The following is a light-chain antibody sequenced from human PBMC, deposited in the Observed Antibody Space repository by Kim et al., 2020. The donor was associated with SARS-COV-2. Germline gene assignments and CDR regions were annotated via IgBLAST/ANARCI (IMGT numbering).Light chain of an antibody. CDR2: DIT. CDR3: QQYNSFPLT. CDR1: QVINHY. Sequence: ASVGDRVTITCRASQVINHYVAWFQQKPGKAPKSLIYDITNLQSGVPPKFSGSGSATEFTLTISSLQPDDSATYYCQQYNSFPLTFGGGTKVEIK. V-gene: IGKV1-16*02. J-gene: IGKJ4*01.